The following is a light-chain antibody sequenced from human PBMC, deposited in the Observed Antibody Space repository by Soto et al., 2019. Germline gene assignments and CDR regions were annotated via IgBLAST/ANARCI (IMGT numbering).Light chain of an antibody. Sequence: EIVLTQSPATLSLSPGERATLSCRASQSVRSYLVWYQQKPGQAPRLLIYDASNRATGIPARFSGSGSGTDFTLTISSLEPEDFAVYYCQQRSNWPRTFGQGTKVEIK. CDR2: DAS. CDR3: QQRSNWPRT. J-gene: IGKJ1*01. V-gene: IGKV3-11*01. CDR1: QSVRSY.